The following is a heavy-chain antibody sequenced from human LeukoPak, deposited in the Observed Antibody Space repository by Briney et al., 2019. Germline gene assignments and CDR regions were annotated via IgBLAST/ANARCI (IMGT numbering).Heavy chain of an antibody. J-gene: IGHJ5*01. D-gene: IGHD2-15*01. CDR1: GFTFSRYR. CDR2: INQDGSEI. V-gene: IGHV3-7*01. Sequence: GGSLRLSCAGSGFTFSRYRMSWVRQAPGIGLEWVAQINQDGSEIHYVESVKGRFTISRDNAKNTLFLQMNSLRAEDTAVYYCARDYLVVASNWFDPWGQGTLVTVSS. CDR3: ARDYLVVASNWFDP.